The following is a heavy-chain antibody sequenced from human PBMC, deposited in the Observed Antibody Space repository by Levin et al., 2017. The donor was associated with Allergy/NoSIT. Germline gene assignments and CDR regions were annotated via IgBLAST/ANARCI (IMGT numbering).Heavy chain of an antibody. Sequence: SQTLSLTCTVSGGSIRSSYWTWMRQSPGKGLEWIGYIYYTGRTNYNPSLTSRVTISLDTSKNQLSLKLSSMTAAHTDVYFCARGSGWFGGGMDVWGQGTTVIVSS. CDR2: IYYTGRT. D-gene: IGHD6-19*01. V-gene: IGHV4-59*08. CDR3: ARGSGWFGGGMDV. CDR1: GGSIRSSY. J-gene: IGHJ6*02.